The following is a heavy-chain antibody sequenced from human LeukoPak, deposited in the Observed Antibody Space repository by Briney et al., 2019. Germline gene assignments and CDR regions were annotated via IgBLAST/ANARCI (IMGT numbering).Heavy chain of an antibody. CDR2: IYYSGST. D-gene: IGHD3-10*01. J-gene: IGHJ4*02. V-gene: IGHV4-59*08. CDR3: ARLPLLWFGESLGY. Sequence: SETLSLTCTVSGGSISSYYWSWIRQPPGKGLEWIGYIYYSGSTNYNPSLKSRVTISVDTSKNQFSLKLSSVTAADTAVYYCARLPLLWFGESLGYWGQGTLVTVSS. CDR1: GGSISSYY.